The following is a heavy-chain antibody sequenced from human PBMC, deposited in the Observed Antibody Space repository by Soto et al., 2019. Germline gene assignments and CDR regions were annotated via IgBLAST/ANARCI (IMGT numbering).Heavy chain of an antibody. Sequence: XESLKISCKGSGYSFPSYRISWVRQTPGKGLEWMGRIDPSDSYTNYSPSFQGHVTISVDKSINTAYLQWISLKASDTAIYYCARPQEPWDTVMVPFGYWGQGSLVTVSS. CDR3: ARPQEPWDTVMVPFGY. CDR1: GYSFPSYR. D-gene: IGHD5-18*01. J-gene: IGHJ4*02. CDR2: IDPSDSYT. V-gene: IGHV5-10-1*01.